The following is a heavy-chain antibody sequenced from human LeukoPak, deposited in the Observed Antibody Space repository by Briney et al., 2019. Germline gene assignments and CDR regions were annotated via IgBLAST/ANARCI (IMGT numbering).Heavy chain of an antibody. D-gene: IGHD2-2*01. V-gene: IGHV3-21*01. CDR1: GFTFSSYS. J-gene: IGHJ6*02. CDR2: ISSSSSYI. Sequence: GGSLRLSCAASGFTFSSYSMNWVRQAPGKGLEWVSSISSSSSYIYYVDSVKGRFTISRDNAKNSLYLQMNSLRAEDTAVYYCARRYCSSTSCYGGYYYGMDVWGQGTTVTVSS. CDR3: ARRYCSSTSCYGGYYYGMDV.